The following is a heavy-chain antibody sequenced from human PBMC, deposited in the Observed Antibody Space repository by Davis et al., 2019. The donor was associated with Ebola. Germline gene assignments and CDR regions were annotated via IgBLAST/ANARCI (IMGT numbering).Heavy chain of an antibody. CDR1: GGTFSSYA. V-gene: IGHV1-69*10. CDR3: ARTRYGDYGMDV. CDR2: IIPIFGIA. J-gene: IGHJ6*02. Sequence: AASVKVSCKASGGTFSSYAISWVRQAPGQGLEWMGGIIPIFGIANYAQKFQGRVTITADKSTSTAYMELSSLRSEDTAVYYCARTRYGDYGMDVWGQGTTVTVSS. D-gene: IGHD3-9*01.